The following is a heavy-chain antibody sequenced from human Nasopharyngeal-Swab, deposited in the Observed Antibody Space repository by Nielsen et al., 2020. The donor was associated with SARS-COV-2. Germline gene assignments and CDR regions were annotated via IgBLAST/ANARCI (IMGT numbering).Heavy chain of an antibody. CDR2: IDPSDSYT. Sequence: KVSCKGSGYSFTSYWISWVRQMPGKGLEWIGRIDPSDSYTNYSPSFQGHVTISADKSISTAYLQWSSLKASDTAMYYCARRSAARSFDFDLWGRGTLVTVSS. CDR3: ARRSAARSFDFDL. V-gene: IGHV5-10-1*01. J-gene: IGHJ2*01. CDR1: GYSFTSYW. D-gene: IGHD6-19*01.